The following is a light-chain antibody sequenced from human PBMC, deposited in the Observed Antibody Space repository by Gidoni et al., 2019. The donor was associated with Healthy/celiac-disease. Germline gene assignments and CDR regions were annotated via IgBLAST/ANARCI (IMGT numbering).Light chain of an antibody. CDR2: DAS. V-gene: IGKV3-11*01. CDR1: PSVSSY. J-gene: IGKJ4*01. CDR3: QQRSNWPLT. Sequence: EIVLTQSPATLSLSPGESATLYCRASPSVSSYLAWYQQKPGQAPRFLIYDASNKATVIPARFSGSGSGTDFTLTISSLEPEDFAVYYCQQRSNWPLTFGGGTKVEIK.